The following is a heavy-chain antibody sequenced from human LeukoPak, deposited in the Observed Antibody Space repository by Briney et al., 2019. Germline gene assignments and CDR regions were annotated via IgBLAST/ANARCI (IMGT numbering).Heavy chain of an antibody. CDR2: MNPNSGNT. Sequence: ASVKVSFKASGYTFTIYAMNWVRQATGQGREWMGWMNPNSGNTGYAQKFQGRVTITRNPAISTAYMEMSSLRYEDTAVYYCARALGPAGYRWWFDPWGQGTLVTVSS. CDR1: GYTFTIYA. CDR3: ARALGPAGYRWWFDP. V-gene: IGHV1-8*03. D-gene: IGHD2-2*01. J-gene: IGHJ5*02.